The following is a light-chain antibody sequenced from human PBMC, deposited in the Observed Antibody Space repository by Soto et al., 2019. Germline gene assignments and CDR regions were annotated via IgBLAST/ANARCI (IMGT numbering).Light chain of an antibody. CDR2: QDS. V-gene: IGLV3-1*01. Sequence: ELTQSPSVSVSPGQTASITCSGDKLGDKYACWYQQKPGQSPVLVIYQDSKRPSGIPERFSGSNSGNTATLTISGTQAMDEADYYCQAWDSSTGVFGTGTKLTVL. CDR3: QAWDSSTGV. CDR1: KLGDKY. J-gene: IGLJ1*01.